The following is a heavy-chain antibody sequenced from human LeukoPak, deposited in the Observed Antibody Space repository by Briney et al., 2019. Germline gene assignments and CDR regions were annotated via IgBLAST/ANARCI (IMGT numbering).Heavy chain of an antibody. CDR2: IYYSGST. V-gene: IGHV4-59*01. Sequence: SETVSLTCTVSGGSIRSYYWSWIRQPPGKGLEWIGYIYYSGSTNSNPSLESRVTISVDTSKNQFSLKVSSVTAADTAVYYCARALIPGYCSGGTCSYFDYWGQGTLVTVSS. CDR3: ARALIPGYCSGGTCSYFDY. D-gene: IGHD2-15*01. CDR1: GGSIRSYY. J-gene: IGHJ4*02.